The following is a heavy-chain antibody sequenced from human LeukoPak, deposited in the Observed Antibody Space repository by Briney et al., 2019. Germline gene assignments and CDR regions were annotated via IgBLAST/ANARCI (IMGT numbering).Heavy chain of an antibody. D-gene: IGHD6-19*01. V-gene: IGHV4-34*01. CDR2: INHSGST. J-gene: IGHJ3*02. CDR1: GGSFSGYY. CDR3: ASHSSGWYTDAFDI. Sequence: SETLSLTCAVYGGSFSGYYWSWIRQPPGKGLEWIGEINHSGSTNYNPSLKSRVTISVDTSKNQFSLQLSSVTAADTAVYYCASHSSGWYTDAFDIWGQGTMVTVSS.